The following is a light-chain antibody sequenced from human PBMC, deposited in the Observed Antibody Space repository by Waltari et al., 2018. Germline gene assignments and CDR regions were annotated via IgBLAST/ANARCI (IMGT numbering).Light chain of an antibody. CDR2: NTD. CDR1: TGAVTSGHY. J-gene: IGLJ2*01. Sequence: QAVVTQEPSLTVSPGGTVTPTCGSSTGAVTSGHYAYWLQQRPGQAPTTLIYNTDNKESWTPARFSGSLLGGKAALTLSGAQPEDEAVYYCLLSYSGDREVFGGGTKLTVL. CDR3: LLSYSGDREV. V-gene: IGLV7-46*01.